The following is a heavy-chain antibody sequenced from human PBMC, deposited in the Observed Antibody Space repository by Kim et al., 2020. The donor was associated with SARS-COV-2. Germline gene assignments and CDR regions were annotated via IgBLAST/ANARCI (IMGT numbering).Heavy chain of an antibody. V-gene: IGHV3-30*04. J-gene: IGHJ4*02. D-gene: IGHD1-7*01. CDR3: AREGGTVAGTSVFDY. CDR2: LSYDGSDK. Sequence: GGSLRLSCAASGFTFSSYAIHWVRQAPGKGLEWVTFLSYDGSDKLYADSVRGRFTVSRDNSKNTLYLQMNSLRTEDTAIYYCAREGGTVAGTSVFDYWGLGALVTVSS. CDR1: GFTFSSYA.